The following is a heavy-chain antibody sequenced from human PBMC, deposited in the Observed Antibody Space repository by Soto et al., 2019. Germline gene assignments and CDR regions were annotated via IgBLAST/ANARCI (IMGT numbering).Heavy chain of an antibody. D-gene: IGHD5-18*01. CDR3: ARVLDSNGIFDF. CDR2: ISTFGAST. Sequence: LSLTCAVSGGSISSGGYSWSWIRQAPGKGLEWISYISTFGASTSYADSVKGRFTISRDDAKNSLSLEMNTLRAEDTAVYYCARVLDSNGIFDFWGPGAQVTVSS. V-gene: IGHV3-11*01. J-gene: IGHJ4*02. CDR1: GGSISSGGYS.